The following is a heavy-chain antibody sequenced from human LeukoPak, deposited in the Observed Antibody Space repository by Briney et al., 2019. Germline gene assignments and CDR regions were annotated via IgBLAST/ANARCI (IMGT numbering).Heavy chain of an antibody. CDR3: TTSLISGYYIDY. CDR1: GFSFSNAW. CDR2: IKSKTDGGTI. J-gene: IGHJ4*02. V-gene: IGHV3-15*01. Sequence: GGSLRLSCAASGFSFSNAWMTWVRQAPGKGLEWVGRIKSKTDGGTIDYAAPVKGRFTISRDDSKNTLYLQMNSLRTEDTAVYYCTTSLISGYYIDYWGQGTLVTVSS. D-gene: IGHD3-22*01.